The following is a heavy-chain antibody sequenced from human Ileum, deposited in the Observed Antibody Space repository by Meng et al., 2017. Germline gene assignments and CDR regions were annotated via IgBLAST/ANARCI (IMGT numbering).Heavy chain of an antibody. CDR3: STSRGIGRYSFDH. CDR2: ISYGSTYI. J-gene: IGHJ4*02. D-gene: IGHD3-16*01. V-gene: IGHV3-21*06. Sequence: GESLKISCAASGFIFSSHCLNWVRQAPGKGLEWVSSISYGSTYIYYGDSVKGRFTISRDDARNSLFLQLDNLRDEDTGVYYCSTSRGIGRYSFDHWGQGSLVTGSS. CDR1: GFIFSSHC.